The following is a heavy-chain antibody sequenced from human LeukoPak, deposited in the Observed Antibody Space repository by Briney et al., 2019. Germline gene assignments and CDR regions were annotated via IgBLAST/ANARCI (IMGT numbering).Heavy chain of an antibody. D-gene: IGHD3-22*01. CDR1: GYTFTGYY. J-gene: IGHJ1*01. CDR3: ARSRAYYYDSSGYSEYFQH. CDR2: INPNSGGT. V-gene: IGHV1-2*02. Sequence: ASVKVSCEASGYTFTGYYMHWVRQAPGQGLEWMGWINPNSGGTNYAQKFQGRVTMTRDTSISTAYMELSRLRSDDTAVYYCARSRAYYYDSSGYSEYFQHWGQGTLVTVSS.